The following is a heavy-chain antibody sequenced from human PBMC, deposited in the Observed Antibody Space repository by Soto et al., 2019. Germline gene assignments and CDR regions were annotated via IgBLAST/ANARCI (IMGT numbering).Heavy chain of an antibody. CDR1: GGSISSSSYY. CDR3: ARVLDYYDGRGFFDY. V-gene: IGHV4-39*01. Sequence: QLQLQESGPGLVKPSETLSLTCTVSGGSISSSSYYWGWIRQPPGKGLEWIGSSYFSGRTYYNPSHKSLVTMYVDTSKNQFSLKLSSVTAADTAVYYCARVLDYYDGRGFFDYWGQGTLVTVSA. CDR2: SYFSGRT. J-gene: IGHJ4*02. D-gene: IGHD3-22*01.